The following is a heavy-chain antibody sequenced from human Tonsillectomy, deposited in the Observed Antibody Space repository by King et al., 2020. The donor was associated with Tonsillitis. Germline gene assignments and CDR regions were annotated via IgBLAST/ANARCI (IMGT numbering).Heavy chain of an antibody. D-gene: IGHD3-22*01. J-gene: IGHJ3*02. V-gene: IGHV3-23*04. CDR1: GFTFSNFA. Sequence: VQLVESGGGLVQPGGSLRLSCAASGFTFSNFAMSWVRQAPGKGLEWVSTISDSGDYTYYADSVRGRFTISRDNSKNTLYLQMDSLSAEDTAVYYCAKVRNYYDGSGHDAFAIWGQGTMVTVSS. CDR3: AKVRNYYDGSGHDAFAI. CDR2: ISDSGDYT.